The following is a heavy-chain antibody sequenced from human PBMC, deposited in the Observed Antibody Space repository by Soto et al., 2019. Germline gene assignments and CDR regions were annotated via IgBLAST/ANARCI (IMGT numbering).Heavy chain of an antibody. J-gene: IGHJ4*02. D-gene: IGHD6-6*01. CDR2: ISQSGNT. V-gene: IGHV4-34*01. Sequence: PSETLSLTCSVYSGSLSGYYWSWIRQPPGKGLEWIGEISQSGNTNYSPSLKSRVSISIDTSKKQFSLNLASVSAADTAVYYCARAPKVSGSSQTRPDFWGQGTRVTV. CDR3: ARAPKVSGSSQTRPDF. CDR1: SGSLSGYY.